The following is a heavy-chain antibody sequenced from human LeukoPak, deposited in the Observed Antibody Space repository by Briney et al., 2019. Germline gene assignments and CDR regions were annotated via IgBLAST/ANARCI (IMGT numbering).Heavy chain of an antibody. D-gene: IGHD6-13*01. CDR3: ARRDSSSYDAFDI. CDR2: IYPGDSDT. Sequence: GESLKISCKGSGYSFTSYWIGWARQMPGKGLEWMGIIYPGDSDTRYSPSFQGQVTISADKSISTAYLQWSSLKASDTAMYYCARRDSSSYDAFDIWGQGTMVTVSS. J-gene: IGHJ3*02. CDR1: GYSFTSYW. V-gene: IGHV5-51*01.